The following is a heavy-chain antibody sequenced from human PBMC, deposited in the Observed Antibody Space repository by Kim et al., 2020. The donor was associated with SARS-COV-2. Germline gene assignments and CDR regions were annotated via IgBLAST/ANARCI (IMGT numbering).Heavy chain of an antibody. V-gene: IGHV1-46*01. CDR2: INPSGGST. CDR3: ARDSSITMIVVARGYYYYGMDV. D-gene: IGHD3-22*01. CDR1: GYTFTSYY. Sequence: ASVKVSCKASGYTFTSYYMHWVRQAPGQGLEWMGIINPSGGSTSYAQKFQGRVTMTRDTSTSTVYMELSSLRSEDTAVYYCARDSSITMIVVARGYYYYGMDVWGQGTTVTVSS. J-gene: IGHJ6*02.